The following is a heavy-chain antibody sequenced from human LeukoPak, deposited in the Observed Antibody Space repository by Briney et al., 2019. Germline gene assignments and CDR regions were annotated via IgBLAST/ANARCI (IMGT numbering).Heavy chain of an antibody. Sequence: PGGSLRLSCAASGFTFSTHWMYWVRQAPGKELVWVSRISGDGSMTSYADSVKGRFTISRDNAKDTLVLQMTSLRVEDTAVYSCASLLTPYHGSGGGGVDVWGQGTTVTVSS. CDR1: GFTFSTHW. D-gene: IGHD3-10*01. J-gene: IGHJ6*02. V-gene: IGHV3-74*01. CDR3: ASLLTPYHGSGGGGVDV. CDR2: ISGDGSMT.